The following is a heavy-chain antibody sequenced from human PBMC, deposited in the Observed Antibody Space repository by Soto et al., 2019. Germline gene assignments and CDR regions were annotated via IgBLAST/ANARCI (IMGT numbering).Heavy chain of an antibody. J-gene: IGHJ4*02. V-gene: IGHV1-18*01. Sequence: QVQLVQSGAEVKKPGASVKVSCKASGYTFTSYGISWVRQAPGQGLEWMGWISAHNGNKKYAQKLQGRVTMTTDTSTSKAYMETRSLRSYDTGVYFCAREPNDLDFWRQRALVTVAS. CDR2: ISAHNGNK. CDR1: GYTFTSYG. D-gene: IGHD1-1*01. CDR3: AREPNDLDF.